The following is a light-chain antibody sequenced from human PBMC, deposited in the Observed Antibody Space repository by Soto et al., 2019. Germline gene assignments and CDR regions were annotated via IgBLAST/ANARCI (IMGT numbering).Light chain of an antibody. J-gene: IGKJ1*01. Sequence: EIVLTQSPATLSLSPGERATLSCRASQSVSSYLAWYQQRPGQAPRLLIYDAFNRATGIPARFSGSGSGPEFALTISSLQSEDSAVYYCQQYNNWPRTFGQGTKVDIK. CDR2: DAF. CDR3: QQYNNWPRT. V-gene: IGKV3-11*01. CDR1: QSVSSY.